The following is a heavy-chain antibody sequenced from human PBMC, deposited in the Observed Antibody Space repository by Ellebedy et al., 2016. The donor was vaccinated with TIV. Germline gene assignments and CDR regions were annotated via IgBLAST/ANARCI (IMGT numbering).Heavy chain of an antibody. J-gene: IGHJ4*02. CDR2: IRYAGRT. Sequence: MPGGSLRLSCTASGGSINNNYWNWIRQPPGKGLEWVGYIRYAGRTSYNPSLNSRVSITVDTSKNQFSLYLTYVTAADTAVYFCARQQCNGGSGYNQDWGQGTQVTVSS. V-gene: IGHV4-59*08. D-gene: IGHD2-15*01. CDR3: ARQQCNGGSGYNQD. CDR1: GGSINNNY.